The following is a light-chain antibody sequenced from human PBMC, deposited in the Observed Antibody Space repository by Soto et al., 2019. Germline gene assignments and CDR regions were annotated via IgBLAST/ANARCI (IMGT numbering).Light chain of an antibody. J-gene: IGKJ5*01. CDR3: HQYGSSPWT. V-gene: IGKV3-20*01. CDR2: GAS. Sequence: EIVLTQSPGTLSLSPGERATLSCRASQSVSSSYLDWYQHKPGQAPRLLIYGASSRATGIPDRFSGSGSGTDFTLTISRLEPEDLAVYYCHQYGSSPWTFGQGTRLEIK. CDR1: QSVSSSY.